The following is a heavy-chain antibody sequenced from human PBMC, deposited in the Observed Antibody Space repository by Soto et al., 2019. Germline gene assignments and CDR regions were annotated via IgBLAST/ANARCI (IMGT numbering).Heavy chain of an antibody. D-gene: IGHD2-15*01. CDR2: IWYDGSSK. CDR1: GFTFSSYG. Sequence: LRLSCAASGFTFSSYGIHWVRQAPGKGLEWVAVIWYDGSSKDYPESVKGRFTISRDNSKSTLYLQMNSLRAEDTAEYYCARDRVVVTATHDYHYGMDVWGQGTTVTVSS. CDR3: ARDRVVVTATHDYHYGMDV. V-gene: IGHV3-33*01. J-gene: IGHJ6*02.